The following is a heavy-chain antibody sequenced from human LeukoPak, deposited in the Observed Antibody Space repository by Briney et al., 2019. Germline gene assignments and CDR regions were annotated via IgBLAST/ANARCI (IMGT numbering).Heavy chain of an antibody. Sequence: ASVKVSCKASGYTFTNYYMHWVRQAPGQGLEWMGIINPSGGGTSYAQKFQGRVTMTRDTSTSTVYMELSSLRSEDTAVYYCARDPGYSYGYIWFDPWGQGTLVTVSS. V-gene: IGHV1-46*01. J-gene: IGHJ5*02. D-gene: IGHD5-18*01. CDR2: INPSGGGT. CDR3: ARDPGYSYGYIWFDP. CDR1: GYTFTNYY.